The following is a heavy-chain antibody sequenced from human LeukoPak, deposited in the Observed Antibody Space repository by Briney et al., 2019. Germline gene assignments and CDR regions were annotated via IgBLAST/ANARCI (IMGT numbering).Heavy chain of an antibody. CDR1: GFTFSDDA. Sequence: GGSLRLSCAASGFTFSDDAMTGVGQAPGKGLEWRASISDTGGGAYYADSVQGRVTISRDNSQSTLYLPMTSLRADDTVVYYCAKGYYYGSGSYYKGPDYWGQGNLVTVSS. D-gene: IGHD3-10*01. CDR3: AKGYYYGSGSYYKGPDY. J-gene: IGHJ4*02. CDR2: ISDTGGGA. V-gene: IGHV3-23*01.